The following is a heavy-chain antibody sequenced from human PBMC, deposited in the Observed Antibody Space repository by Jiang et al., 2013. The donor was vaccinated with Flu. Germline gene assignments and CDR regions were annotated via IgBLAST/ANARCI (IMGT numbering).Heavy chain of an antibody. D-gene: IGHD2-21*02. V-gene: IGHV3-23*01. CDR3: AKRGGCGGDCYSD. Sequence: VQLLESGGGVVQPGGSLRLSCVDSGFTFSSYVMSWVRQAPGKGLEWVSGISDDGDRTYYADSVKGRFTISRDNSKNTLYLQMSSLRAEDTAVYYCAKRGGCGGDCYSDWGQGTLVTVSS. CDR2: ISDDGDRT. CDR1: GFTFSSYV. J-gene: IGHJ4*02.